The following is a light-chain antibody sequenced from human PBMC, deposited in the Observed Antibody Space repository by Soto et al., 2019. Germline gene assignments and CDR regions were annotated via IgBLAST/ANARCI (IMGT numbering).Light chain of an antibody. CDR2: EAS. J-gene: IGKJ1*01. CDR3: QQYSSYSAGT. Sequence: DIQMTQSPSTLSASVGDRVTITCRASQSIDSWLAWYQQKPGKTPNLLIYEASSLESGVPSRFSGSGPGTDFTITISSLQPDDFATYYCQQYSSYSAGTFGQGTKVEIK. CDR1: QSIDSW. V-gene: IGKV1-5*03.